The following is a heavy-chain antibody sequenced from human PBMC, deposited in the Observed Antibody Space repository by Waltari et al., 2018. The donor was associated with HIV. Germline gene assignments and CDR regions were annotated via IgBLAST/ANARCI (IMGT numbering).Heavy chain of an antibody. CDR2: INPKSGGT. D-gene: IGHD2-2*01. CDR1: GYTFTDNY. Sequence: QVELVQSGAEVKKPGASVKVSCKASGYTFTDNYIHWVRQAPGHGLEWMGGINPKSGGTKQAQKFQGRVTRTRDTSMSTVYMEVSRLTSDDTAVYYCARGGASTTPRDYNYYGLDVWGQGTTVTVSS. J-gene: IGHJ6*02. CDR3: ARGGASTTPRDYNYYGLDV. V-gene: IGHV1-2*02.